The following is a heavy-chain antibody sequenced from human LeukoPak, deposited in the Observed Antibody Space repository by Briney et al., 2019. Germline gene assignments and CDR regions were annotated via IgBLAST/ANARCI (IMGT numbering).Heavy chain of an antibody. CDR2: IIPIFGTA. Sequence: SVKVSCKASGGTFSSYAISWVRQAPGQGLEWMGGIIPIFGTANYAQKFQGRVTMTRDTSISTAYMELSRLRSDDTAVYYCARSGATRRYYFDYWGQGTLVTVSS. D-gene: IGHD1-26*01. CDR1: GGTFSSYA. V-gene: IGHV1-69*05. CDR3: ARSGATRRYYFDY. J-gene: IGHJ4*02.